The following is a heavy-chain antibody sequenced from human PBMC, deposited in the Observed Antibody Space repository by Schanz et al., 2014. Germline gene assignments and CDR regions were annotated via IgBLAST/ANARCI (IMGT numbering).Heavy chain of an antibody. J-gene: IGHJ4*02. Sequence: QVQLVQSGAEVKKPGSSVKVSCKASGGTFSSFGINWVRQAPGQGLEWMGRIIPILGIANYAQKFQGRVTITADRSTSTAYMELSSLRSEDTAVYFCTSEAHNHDGLRSYSNVWGQGTLXTVTS. CDR2: IIPILGIA. D-gene: IGHD3-10*01. CDR3: TSEAHNHDGLRSYSNV. CDR1: GGTFSSFG. V-gene: IGHV1-69*04.